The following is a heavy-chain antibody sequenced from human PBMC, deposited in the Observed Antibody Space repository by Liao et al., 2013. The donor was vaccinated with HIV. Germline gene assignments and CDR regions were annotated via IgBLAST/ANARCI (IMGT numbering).Heavy chain of an antibody. CDR3: ARGADFWSSHQNYYFYMDV. CDR2: IYTSGSI. CDR1: GGSISSYY. D-gene: IGHD3-3*01. Sequence: QVQLQESGPGLVKASETLSLTCNVSGGSISSYYWSWIRQPAGKALEWIGRIYTSGSINYNPSLKSRVTMSVDTSKNQFSLKLSSVTAADTAVYYCARGADFWSSHQNYYFYMDVWGKGTTVTVSS. V-gene: IGHV4-4*07. J-gene: IGHJ6*03.